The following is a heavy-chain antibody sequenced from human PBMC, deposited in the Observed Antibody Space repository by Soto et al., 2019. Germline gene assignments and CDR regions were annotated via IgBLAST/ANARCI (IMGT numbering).Heavy chain of an antibody. Sequence: EVQLVESGGGLVKLGESLRLSCAASGFTFSNYNINWVRQAPGKGLEWVSSIRSRSIDMYYADSVKGRFTISRDDAKNALSLQMNGLRAEETAVYFCVRESYPAKAFDIWGQGTMVTVSS. CDR3: VRESYPAKAFDI. CDR2: IRSRSIDM. V-gene: IGHV3-21*01. CDR1: GFTFSNYN. J-gene: IGHJ3*02. D-gene: IGHD2-2*01.